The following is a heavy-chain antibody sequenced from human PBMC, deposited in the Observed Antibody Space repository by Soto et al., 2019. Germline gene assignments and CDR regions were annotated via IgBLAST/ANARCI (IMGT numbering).Heavy chain of an antibody. Sequence: EVQLVESGGGLVQPGRSLRLSCAASGFTFDDNAMHWVRQFPGKGLEWVSGISWNSGTIAYADSVKGRFTISRDNAKNSLYLQMNSLRAEDTALYYCARDMYSITAAGGGIDDWGQGTLVTVSS. CDR2: ISWNSGTI. CDR3: ARDMYSITAAGGGIDD. J-gene: IGHJ4*02. V-gene: IGHV3-9*01. D-gene: IGHD6-25*01. CDR1: GFTFDDNA.